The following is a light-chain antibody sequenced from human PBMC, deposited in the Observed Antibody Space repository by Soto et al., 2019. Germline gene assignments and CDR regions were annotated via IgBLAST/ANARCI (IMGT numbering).Light chain of an antibody. CDR2: DAS. CDR3: LQYDNHPLFT. V-gene: IGKV1-33*01. J-gene: IGKJ3*01. CDR1: QDISNY. Sequence: DIQMTQSPSSLSASVGDRVTITCQASQDISNYLNWYQQKPVKATNLVLYDASNEKTGVPSRFSGGGSGTDFTFTISSLQAEDIPTDYCLQYDNHPLFTFGPETKVDI.